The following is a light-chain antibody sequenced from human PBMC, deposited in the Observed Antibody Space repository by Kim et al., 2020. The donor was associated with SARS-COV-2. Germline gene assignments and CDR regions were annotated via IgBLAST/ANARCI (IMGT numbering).Light chain of an antibody. CDR2: RDT. J-gene: IGLJ2*01. Sequence: VSPEQTVSITCTGDKLGDKYAAWYQQKPGQSPVLVIYRDTKRPSGIPERFSGSNSGNTATLTISGTQATDEADYYCQAWDSSTAIFGGGTQLTVL. CDR1: KLGDKY. CDR3: QAWDSSTAI. V-gene: IGLV3-1*01.